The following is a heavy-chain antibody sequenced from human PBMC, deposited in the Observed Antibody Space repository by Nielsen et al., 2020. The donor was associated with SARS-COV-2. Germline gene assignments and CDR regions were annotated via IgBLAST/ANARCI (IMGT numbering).Heavy chain of an antibody. CDR1: GFTFDDYA. CDR3: AKELNYYDSSGYYYVGRYFDY. V-gene: IGHV3-9*01. J-gene: IGHJ4*02. CDR2: ISWNSGSI. Sequence: GGSLRLSCAASGFTFDDYAMHWVRQAPGKGLEWVSGISWNSGSIGYADSVKGRFTISRDNAKNSLYLQMNSLRAEDTALYYCAKELNYYDSSGYYYVGRYFDYWGQGTLVTVSS. D-gene: IGHD3-22*01.